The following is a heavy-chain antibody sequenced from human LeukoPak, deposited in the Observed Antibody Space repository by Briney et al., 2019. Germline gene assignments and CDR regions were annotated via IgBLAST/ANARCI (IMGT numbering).Heavy chain of an antibody. J-gene: IGHJ5*02. V-gene: IGHV1-69*01. D-gene: IGHD2-2*01. Sequence: SVKVSCKASGGTFSSYAISWVRQAPGQGLEWMGGIIPIFGTANYAQKFQGRVTITADESTSTAYMELCSLRPEDTAVYYCARGDQIGVNWFDPWGQGTLVTVSS. CDR3: ARGDQIGVNWFDP. CDR2: IIPIFGTA. CDR1: GGTFSSYA.